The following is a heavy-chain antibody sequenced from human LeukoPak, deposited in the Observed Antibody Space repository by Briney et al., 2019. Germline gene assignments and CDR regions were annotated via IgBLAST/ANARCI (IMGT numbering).Heavy chain of an antibody. J-gene: IGHJ4*02. CDR1: GFRISDQW. CDR2: VNTDGTHK. Sequence: GGSLRLSCAASGFRISDQWMAWVRQAPGKGLEWVANVNTDGTHKNYVDSVKGRFAISRDNAKNTLYLQMNSLRAEDTAVYFCARVASGAGRCFFNSWGQGSLVTVSS. D-gene: IGHD6-19*01. CDR3: ARVASGAGRCFFNS. V-gene: IGHV3-7*01.